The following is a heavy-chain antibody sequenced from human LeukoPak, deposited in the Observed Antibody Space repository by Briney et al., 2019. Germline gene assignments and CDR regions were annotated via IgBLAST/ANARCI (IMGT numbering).Heavy chain of an antibody. D-gene: IGHD4-17*01. Sequence: SETLSLTCAVSGDSFSSHCWTWIRQSPGTGLEWIGYISHIGRTNYNPSLKSRVTISIDTSKNQFSLKLRSVTAADTAVYYCARDLVTVTKGFDIWGQGTMVSVSS. J-gene: IGHJ3*02. CDR1: GDSFSSHC. V-gene: IGHV4-59*11. CDR3: ARDLVTVTKGFDI. CDR2: ISHIGRT.